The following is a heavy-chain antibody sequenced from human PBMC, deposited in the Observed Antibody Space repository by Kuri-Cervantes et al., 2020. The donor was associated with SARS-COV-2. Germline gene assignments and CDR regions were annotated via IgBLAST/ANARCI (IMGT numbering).Heavy chain of an antibody. D-gene: IGHD4-17*01. Sequence: SVKVSCKASGGTFSSYAISWVRQAPGQGLEWMGGIIPIFGTANYAQKFQGRVTITADKSTSTAYMELSSLRSEDTAMYYCARLSGLSTVTTSRPYWGQGTLVTVSS. V-gene: IGHV1-69*06. CDR2: IIPIFGTA. CDR1: GGTFSSYA. CDR3: ARLSGLSTVTTSRPY. J-gene: IGHJ4*02.